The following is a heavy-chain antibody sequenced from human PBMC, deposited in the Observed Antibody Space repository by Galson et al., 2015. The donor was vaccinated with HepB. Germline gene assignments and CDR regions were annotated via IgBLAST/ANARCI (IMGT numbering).Heavy chain of an antibody. Sequence: SLRLSCAASGFTFSSYALRWVRQAPGKGLEWVSAIRCSGGCTYYADSVKGRFTISRDNSKNTLYLQMNSRRAEDTAVYYCAKEGGGWQTLDHCGQGALVTVSS. CDR2: IRCSGGCT. J-gene: IGHJ4*02. CDR1: GFTFSSYA. CDR3: AKEGGGWQTLDH. D-gene: IGHD2-15*01. V-gene: IGHV3-23*01.